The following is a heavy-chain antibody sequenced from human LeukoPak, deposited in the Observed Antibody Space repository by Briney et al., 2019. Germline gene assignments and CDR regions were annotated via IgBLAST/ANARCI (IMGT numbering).Heavy chain of an antibody. J-gene: IGHJ4*02. CDR3: ARGDSSGWTGESDY. D-gene: IGHD6-19*01. V-gene: IGHV3-21*01. Sequence: SGGSLRLSCAASGFTFSSYSMNWVRQAPGKGLECVSSISSSSSYIYYADSVKGRFTISRDNAKNSLYLQMNSLRAEDTAVYYRARGDSSGWTGESDYWGQGTLVIVSS. CDR2: ISSSSSYI. CDR1: GFTFSSYS.